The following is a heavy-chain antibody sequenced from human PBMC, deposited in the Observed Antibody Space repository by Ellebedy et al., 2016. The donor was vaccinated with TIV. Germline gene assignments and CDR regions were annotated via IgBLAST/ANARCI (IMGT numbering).Heavy chain of an antibody. J-gene: IGHJ5*02. CDR2: IKPDGSEK. D-gene: IGHD3-16*01. CDR1: GFIFSDYW. CDR3: VGAIS. Sequence: GESLKISXAASGFIFSDYWMRWVRQAPGKGLEWVANIKPDGSEKNYVDSVKGRFTISRDNAKNSLYLQMNSLRAEDTAMYYCVGAISWGQGTLVTVSS. V-gene: IGHV3-7*02.